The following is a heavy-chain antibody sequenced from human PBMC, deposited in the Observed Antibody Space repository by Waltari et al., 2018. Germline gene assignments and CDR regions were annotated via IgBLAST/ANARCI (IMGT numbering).Heavy chain of an antibody. J-gene: IGHJ6*03. CDR3: AKVPAAKYYYYYMDV. CDR2: ISWNSGSI. CDR1: GFTFDDYA. V-gene: IGHV3-9*01. D-gene: IGHD2-2*01. Sequence: EVQLVESGGGLVQPGRSLRLSCAASGFTFDDYAMHWVRQAPGKGLEWVSGISWNSGSIGYADSVKGRFTISRDNAKNSLYLQMNSLRAEDTALYYCAKVPAAKYYYYYMDVWGKGTTVTVSS.